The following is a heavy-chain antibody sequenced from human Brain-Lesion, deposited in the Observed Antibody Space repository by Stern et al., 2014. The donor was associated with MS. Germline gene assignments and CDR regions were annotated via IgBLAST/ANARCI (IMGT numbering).Heavy chain of an antibody. CDR3: ARDQRGITIFGVVTDYYYLGMDV. CDR1: GYIFTGYY. V-gene: IGHV1-2*02. D-gene: IGHD3-3*01. CDR2: INPNTGGP. Sequence: VQLVESGAEVKKPGASVKVSCKTSGYIFTGYYIHWVRQAPGQGLEWMAWINPNTGGPKDEQKFQGRVTMSRDTSISTAYVELSSLTSDDTAVYYCARDQRGITIFGVVTDYYYLGMDVWGQVTTVTVSS. J-gene: IGHJ6*02.